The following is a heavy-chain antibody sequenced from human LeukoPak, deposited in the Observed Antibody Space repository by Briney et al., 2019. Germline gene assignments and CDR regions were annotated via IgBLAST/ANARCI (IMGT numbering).Heavy chain of an antibody. V-gene: IGHV4-59*11. CDR1: GGPLSGHY. J-gene: IGHJ3*01. Sequence: SETLSLTCTVSGGPLSGHYWSWLRQPTGKRLEWIGYVSYTGRTKYNPSLQSRVTISIDTSKSQFSLKLTSVTSADTAVYSCARLLDNDIRGDPDTFDVWGQGTTVIVSS. CDR3: ARLLDNDIRGDPDTFDV. D-gene: IGHD3-22*01. CDR2: VSYTGRT.